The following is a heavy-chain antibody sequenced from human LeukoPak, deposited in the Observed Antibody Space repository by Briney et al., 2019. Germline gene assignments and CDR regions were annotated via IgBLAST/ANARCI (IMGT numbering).Heavy chain of an antibody. Sequence: SETLSLTCTVSGYSMSSGYYWGWIRQPPGKGLEWIGSIYHSGSTYYNPSLKSRVTISVDTSKNQFSLKLSSVTAADTAVYYCATLVGSGYDFDGSRWFDPWGQGTLVTVSS. J-gene: IGHJ5*02. CDR3: ATLVGSGYDFDGSRWFDP. CDR2: IYHSGST. CDR1: GYSMSSGYY. D-gene: IGHD5-12*01. V-gene: IGHV4-38-2*02.